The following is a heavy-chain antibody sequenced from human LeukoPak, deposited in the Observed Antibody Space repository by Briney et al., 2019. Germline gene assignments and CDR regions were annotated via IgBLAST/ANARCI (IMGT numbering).Heavy chain of an antibody. V-gene: IGHV7-4-1*02. CDR1: GYTFTSYA. J-gene: IGHJ3*02. CDR3: ARDVDYGGNSPGRAFDI. Sequence: ASVKVSCKASGYTFTSYAMNWVRQAPGQGLEWMGWINTNTGNPTYAQGFTGRFVFSLDTSVSTAYLQISSLKAEDTAVYYCARDVDYGGNSPGRAFDIWGQGTMVTVSS. CDR2: INTNTGNP. D-gene: IGHD4-23*01.